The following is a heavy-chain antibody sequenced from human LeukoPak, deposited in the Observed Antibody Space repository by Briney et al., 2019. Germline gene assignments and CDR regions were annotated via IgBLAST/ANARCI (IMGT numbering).Heavy chain of an antibody. CDR1: GGSINNSY. Sequence: SETLSLTCTVSGGSINNSYWTWIRQPPGKGLEWIGHFYYSGSTNYSPSLKSRVTISVDTSKNQFSLKLSSVTAADTAVYYCARLSSLANIAARGRTWFDTWGQGSLVTVSS. D-gene: IGHD6-6*01. CDR3: ARLSSLANIAARGRTWFDT. V-gene: IGHV4-59*01. CDR2: FYYSGST. J-gene: IGHJ5*02.